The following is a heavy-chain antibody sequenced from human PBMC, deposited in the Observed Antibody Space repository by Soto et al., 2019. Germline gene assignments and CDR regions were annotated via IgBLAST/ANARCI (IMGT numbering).Heavy chain of an antibody. V-gene: IGHV3-48*03. CDR1: GFTFSSYE. J-gene: IGHJ6*02. CDR2: ISSSGSTI. D-gene: IGHD1-26*01. Sequence: PGGSLRLSCAASGFTFSSYEMNWVRQAPGKGLEWVSYISSSGSTIYYADSVKGRFTISRDNAKNSLYLQMNSLRAEDTAVYYCARDHVGVGAYRGYYYYYGMGVWGQGTTVTVSS. CDR3: ARDHVGVGAYRGYYYYYGMGV.